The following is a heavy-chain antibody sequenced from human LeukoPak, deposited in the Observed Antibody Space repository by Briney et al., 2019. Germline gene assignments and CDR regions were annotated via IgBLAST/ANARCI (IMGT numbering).Heavy chain of an antibody. V-gene: IGHV3-48*03. CDR3: AELGITMIGGV. J-gene: IGHJ6*04. CDR1: GFTFSSYE. Sequence: GGSLRLTCAASGFTFSSYEMNWVRQAPGKGLGWVSYISSSGSTIYYADSVKGRFTISRDNAKNSLYLQMNSLRAEDTAVYYCAELGITMIGGVWGKGTTVTISS. D-gene: IGHD3-10*02. CDR2: ISSSGSTI.